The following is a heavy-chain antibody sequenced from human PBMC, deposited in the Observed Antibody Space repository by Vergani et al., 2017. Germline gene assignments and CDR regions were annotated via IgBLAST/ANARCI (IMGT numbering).Heavy chain of an antibody. Sequence: QVQLVQSGAEVKKPGASVKVSCKASGYTFTSYGISWVRQAPGQGLEWMGWISAYNGNTNYAQKLQGSVTMTTDTSTGTAYMELRSLRSDDTAVYYCAREGPPMIVGVVTVYYYGMDVWGQGTTVTVSS. J-gene: IGHJ6*02. CDR2: ISAYNGNT. D-gene: IGHD3-3*01. CDR1: GYTFTSYG. CDR3: AREGPPMIVGVVTVYYYGMDV. V-gene: IGHV1-18*01.